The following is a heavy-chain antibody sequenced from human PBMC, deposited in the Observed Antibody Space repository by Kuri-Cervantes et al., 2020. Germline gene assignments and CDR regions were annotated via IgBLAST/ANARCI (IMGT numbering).Heavy chain of an antibody. J-gene: IGHJ4*02. Sequence: ASVKVSCKASGYTFTSYGISWVRQAPGQGLEWMGWISAYNGNTNYAQKLQGRVTMTTDTSTSTAYMELRSLRSDDTAVYYCARVRYYYDSSGYTPDYWGQGTLVTVSS. CDR2: ISAYNGNT. CDR3: ARVRYYYDSSGYTPDY. D-gene: IGHD3-22*01. CDR1: GYTFTSYG. V-gene: IGHV1-18*01.